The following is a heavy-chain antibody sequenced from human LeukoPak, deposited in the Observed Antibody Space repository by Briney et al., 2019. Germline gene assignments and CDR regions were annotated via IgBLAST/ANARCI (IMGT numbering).Heavy chain of an antibody. CDR3: ARDRGSYFSDAFDI. Sequence: ASVKVSCMASGYTFTGYYMHWVRQSPGQGLEWMGWINPNSDGTSYAQRFQGRVTMTRDTSIGTAYMELSGLRSDDTAVYYCARDRGSYFSDAFDIWGQGTMVTVSS. V-gene: IGHV1-2*02. D-gene: IGHD1-26*01. CDR1: GYTFTGYY. J-gene: IGHJ3*02. CDR2: INPNSDGT.